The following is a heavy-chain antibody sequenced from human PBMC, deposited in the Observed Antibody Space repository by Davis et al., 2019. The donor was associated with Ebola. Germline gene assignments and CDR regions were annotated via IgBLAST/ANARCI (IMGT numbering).Heavy chain of an antibody. D-gene: IGHD3-9*01. J-gene: IGHJ4*02. CDR3: ARARGFDLGFDY. CDR1: GYTFTGYY. CDR2: INPNSGGT. V-gene: IGHV1-2*04. Sequence: SVTVSCKASGYTFTGYYMHWVRQAPGHGLEWMGWINPNSGGTNYAQKFQGWVTMTRDTSISTAYMELSRLRSDDTAVYYCARARGFDLGFDYWGQGTLVTVSS.